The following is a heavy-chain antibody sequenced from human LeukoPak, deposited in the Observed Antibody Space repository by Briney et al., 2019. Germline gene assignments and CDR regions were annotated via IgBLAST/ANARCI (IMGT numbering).Heavy chain of an antibody. CDR1: GFTFSSYA. V-gene: IGHV3-30-3*01. J-gene: IGHJ3*01. Sequence: PGGSLRLSCAASGFTFSSYAMHWVRQAPGKARECLVVISYDGSNKYYADSVKGRFTISRDNSKNTLYLQMNSLTAEDTAVYYCARGGSSTTSKDLFDVWGRGTMVTVSS. CDR2: ISYDGSNK. CDR3: ARGGSSTTSKDLFDV. D-gene: IGHD2-2*01.